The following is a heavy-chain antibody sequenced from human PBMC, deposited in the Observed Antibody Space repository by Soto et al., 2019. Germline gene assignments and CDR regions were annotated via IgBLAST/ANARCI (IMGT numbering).Heavy chain of an antibody. Sequence: SETLSLTCTVSGGSISSYYWSWIRQPPGKGLEWIGYIYYSGSTNYNPSLKSRVTISVDTSKNQFSLKLSSVTAADTDVYYCAGISSYSSSWYGADPDYYGMDVWGQGTTVTVSS. CDR2: IYYSGST. J-gene: IGHJ6*02. D-gene: IGHD6-13*01. CDR3: AGISSYSSSWYGADPDYYGMDV. V-gene: IGHV4-59*01. CDR1: GGSISSYY.